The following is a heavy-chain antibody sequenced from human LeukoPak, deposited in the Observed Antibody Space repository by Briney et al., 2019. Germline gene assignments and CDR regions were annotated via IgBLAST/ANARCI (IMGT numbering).Heavy chain of an antibody. V-gene: IGHV1-2*02. CDR3: ARADAYNYHGMDV. J-gene: IGHJ6*02. CDR1: VYSFTGYY. D-gene: IGHD1-14*01. Sequence: ASVKVSCKASVYSFTGYYLHWVRQAPGQGPECMGWINLNSGGTNYAQMFQGRVTMTRDTSIRTAYMQLSRLRSDDTAVYYCARADAYNYHGMDVWGQGTTVIVSS. CDR2: INLNSGGT.